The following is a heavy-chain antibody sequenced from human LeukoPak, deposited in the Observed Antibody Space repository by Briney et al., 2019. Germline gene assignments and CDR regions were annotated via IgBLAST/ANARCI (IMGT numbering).Heavy chain of an antibody. D-gene: IGHD1/OR15-1a*01. CDR1: GFTFSRYS. CDR2: IGGSSSTI. Sequence: PGGSLRLSCAASGFTFSRYSMNWVRQAPGKGLEWIGGSSSTIYYADSVKGRFTISRDNAKNSLHLQMNSLRDEDTAVYYCARGEQTHYFYYYYMDVWGKGTTVTVSS. V-gene: IGHV3-48*02. CDR3: ARGEQTHYFYYYYMDV. J-gene: IGHJ6*03.